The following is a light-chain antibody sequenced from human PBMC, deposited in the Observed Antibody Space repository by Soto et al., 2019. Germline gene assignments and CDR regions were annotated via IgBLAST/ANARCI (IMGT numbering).Light chain of an antibody. CDR2: AAS. CDR3: QQSYSTPRT. CDR1: QSISSY. V-gene: IGKV1-39*01. J-gene: IGKJ2*01. Sequence: DIQMTQSPSSLSASVGDRVTITCRASQSISSYLNWYQQKPGKAPKLLIYAASSLQSGVPSRFSVSGSGTDFTLTISSLQPEDFATYYCQQSYSTPRTFGQGTKLESK.